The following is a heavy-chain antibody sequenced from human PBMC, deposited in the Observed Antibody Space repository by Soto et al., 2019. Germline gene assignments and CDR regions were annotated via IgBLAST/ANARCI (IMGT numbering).Heavy chain of an antibody. V-gene: IGHV3-30-3*01. J-gene: IGHJ4*02. CDR3: ARAPYGGYLFDS. CDR2: ISFDGANI. CDR1: GFLFRNYA. Sequence: QVQLVESGGGVVQPGTSLRLSCAASGFLFRNYAMHWVRQSPAKGLEWLAVISFDGANIFYAGAAKGRFTISRDNSKQTLYLQLDSLRPEDTSVYFCARAPYGGYLFDSWGQGTQVTLSS. D-gene: IGHD5-12*01.